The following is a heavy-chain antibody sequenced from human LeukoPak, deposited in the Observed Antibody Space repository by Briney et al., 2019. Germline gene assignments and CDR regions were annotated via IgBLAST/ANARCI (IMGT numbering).Heavy chain of an antibody. D-gene: IGHD4/OR15-4a*01. CDR3: ARRAGAYSHPYDY. Sequence: GGSLRLSCAASGFTFDDYGMHWVRQAPGKGLEWVSLITWDGVTTYYADSVQGRFTISRDNSKNTLYLQMNSLRAEDTAVYYCARRAGAYSHPYDYWGQGTLVTVSS. V-gene: IGHV3-43D*04. CDR1: GFTFDDYG. CDR2: ITWDGVTT. J-gene: IGHJ4*02.